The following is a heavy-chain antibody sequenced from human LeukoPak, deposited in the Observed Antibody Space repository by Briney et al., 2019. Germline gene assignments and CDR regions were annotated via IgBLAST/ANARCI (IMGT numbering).Heavy chain of an antibody. CDR3: ASLLNSSRPY. CDR1: GGSISSSSYY. J-gene: IGHJ4*01. CDR2: IYYSGST. D-gene: IGHD6-13*01. V-gene: IGHV4-39*01. Sequence: SETLSLTCTVSGGSISSSSYYWGWIRQPPGKGLEWIGSIYYSGSTYYNPSLKSRVTISVDTSKNQFSLKLSSVTAADTAVYFWASLLNSSRPYWGHGTLVPASS.